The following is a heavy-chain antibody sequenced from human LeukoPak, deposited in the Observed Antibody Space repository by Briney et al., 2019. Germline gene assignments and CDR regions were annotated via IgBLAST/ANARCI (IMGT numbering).Heavy chain of an antibody. V-gene: IGHV1-8*01. CDR3: ARVYYYGSETLSLPLDY. CDR2: MNPNSGST. Sequence: GASVKVSCKASGYTFTSYDINWVRQATGQGLEWMGWMNPNSGSTGYARKFQGRVTMTRNTSISTAYMELSSLRSEDTAVYYCARVYYYGSETLSLPLDYWGQGTLVTVSS. CDR1: GYTFTSYD. J-gene: IGHJ4*02. D-gene: IGHD3-10*01.